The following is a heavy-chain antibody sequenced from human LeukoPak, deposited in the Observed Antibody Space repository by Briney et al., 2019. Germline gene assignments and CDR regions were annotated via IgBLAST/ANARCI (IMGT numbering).Heavy chain of an antibody. CDR3: ARGSRLDDSSGLDLYFDY. CDR1: GYTFTGYY. J-gene: IGHJ4*02. D-gene: IGHD3-22*01. CDR2: INPNSGGT. V-gene: IGHV1-2*04. Sequence: ASVKVSCKASGYTFTGYYMHWVRQAPGQGLEWMGWINPNSGGTNYAQKFQGWVTMTRDTSISTAYMELSRLRSDDTAVYYCARGSRLDDSSGLDLYFDYWGQGTLVTVSS.